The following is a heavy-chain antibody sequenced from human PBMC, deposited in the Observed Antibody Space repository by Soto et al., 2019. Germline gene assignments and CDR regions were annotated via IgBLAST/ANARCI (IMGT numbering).Heavy chain of an antibody. J-gene: IGHJ6*02. CDR3: ARATTLGYYYYYGMDV. Sequence: QVQLQESGPGLVKPSETLSLTCTVSGGSVSSGSYYWSWIRQPPGKGLEWIGYIYYSGSTNYNPSLKSRVTISVGTSKNQFSLKLSSVTAADTAVYYCARATTLGYYYYYGMDVWGQGTTVTVSS. CDR1: GGSVSSGSYY. CDR2: IYYSGST. D-gene: IGHD4-17*01. V-gene: IGHV4-61*01.